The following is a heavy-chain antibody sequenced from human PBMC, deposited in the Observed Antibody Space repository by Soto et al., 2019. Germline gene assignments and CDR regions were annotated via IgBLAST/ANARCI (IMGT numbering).Heavy chain of an antibody. Sequence: GGSLRLSCAASGFTFSSYAMSWVRQAPGKGLEWVSAISGSGGSTYYADSVKGRFTISRDNSKNKLYLQMNSLRAEDTAVYYCAKDGIKVRGATFGMDVWGQVTKVTVSS. CDR2: ISGSGGST. J-gene: IGHJ6*02. CDR3: AKDGIKVRGATFGMDV. D-gene: IGHD3-10*01. CDR1: GFTFSSYA. V-gene: IGHV3-23*01.